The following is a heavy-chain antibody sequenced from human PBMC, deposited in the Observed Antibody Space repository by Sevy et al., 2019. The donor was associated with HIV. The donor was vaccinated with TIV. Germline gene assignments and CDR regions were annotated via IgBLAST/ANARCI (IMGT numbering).Heavy chain of an antibody. J-gene: IGHJ4*02. CDR3: ARGNSGSFDY. V-gene: IGHV3-7*04. Sequence: GGSLRLSCAASGFSFSTYWMHWVRQAPGKGLEWVANIKQDESEKYYVASVKGRFTISRDNAKNSVYLQMNSLRPEDTAIYYCARGNSGSFDYLGQGTLVTVSS. CDR2: IKQDESEK. D-gene: IGHD3-22*01. CDR1: GFSFSTYW.